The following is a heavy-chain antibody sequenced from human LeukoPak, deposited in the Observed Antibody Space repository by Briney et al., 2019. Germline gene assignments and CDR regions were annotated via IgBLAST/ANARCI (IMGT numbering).Heavy chain of an antibody. V-gene: IGHV3-23*01. CDR3: AKLNRQLARRINYYFDY. Sequence: GGSLRLSCAASGFTFSSYAMSWVRQAPGKGREWVSAISGSGGSTYYADSVKGRFTISRDNSKNTLYLQMNSLRAEDTAVYYCAKLNRQLARRINYYFDYWGQGTLVTVSS. CDR2: ISGSGGST. CDR1: GFTFSSYA. D-gene: IGHD6-13*01. J-gene: IGHJ4*02.